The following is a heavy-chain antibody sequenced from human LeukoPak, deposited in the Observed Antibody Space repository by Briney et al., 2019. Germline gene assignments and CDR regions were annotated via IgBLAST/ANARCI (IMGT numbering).Heavy chain of an antibody. J-gene: IGHJ4*02. Sequence: PGGSLRLSCAASGFTFSGYSMNWVRQAPGKGLEWVSYISSSSSTIYYADSVKGRFTISRDNAKNSLYLQMNSLRAEDTAVYYCARDGPPSYYYDSSGYYGMWDWGQGTLVTVSS. CDR1: GFTFSGYS. CDR2: ISSSSSTI. V-gene: IGHV3-48*01. CDR3: ARDGPPSYYYDSSGYYGMWD. D-gene: IGHD3-22*01.